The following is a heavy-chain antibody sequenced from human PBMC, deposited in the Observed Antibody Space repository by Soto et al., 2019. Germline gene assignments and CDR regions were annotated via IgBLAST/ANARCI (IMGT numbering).Heavy chain of an antibody. CDR1: CGSIISYY. Sequence: SETLSLTCTFSCGSIISYYWSWIRQPPGKGLEWIGYIYYSGSTNYNPSLKSRVTISVDTSKNQFSLKLSSVTAADTAVYYCARGGYSSSSDPLDYWGQGTLVTVSS. J-gene: IGHJ4*02. D-gene: IGHD6-6*01. CDR2: IYYSGST. V-gene: IGHV4-59*01. CDR3: ARGGYSSSSDPLDY.